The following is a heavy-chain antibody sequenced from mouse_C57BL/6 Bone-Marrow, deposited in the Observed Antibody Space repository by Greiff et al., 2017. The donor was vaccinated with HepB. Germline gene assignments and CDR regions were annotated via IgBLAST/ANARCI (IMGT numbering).Heavy chain of an antibody. CDR3: ARGGKNYYGGYFDV. J-gene: IGHJ1*03. CDR1: GFTFSSYA. D-gene: IGHD1-1*01. V-gene: IGHV5-4*01. Sequence: DVHLVESGGGLVKPGGSLKLSCAASGFTFSSYAMSWVRQTPEKRLEWVATISDGGSYTYYPDNVKGRFTISRDNAKNNLYLQMSHLKSEDTAMYYCARGGKNYYGGYFDVWGTGTTVTVSS. CDR2: ISDGGSYT.